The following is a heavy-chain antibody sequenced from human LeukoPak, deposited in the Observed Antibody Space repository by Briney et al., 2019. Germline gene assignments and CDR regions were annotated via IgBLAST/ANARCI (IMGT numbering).Heavy chain of an antibody. CDR2: IYYSGST. V-gene: IGHV4-59*01. Sequence: SETLSLTCTVSGGSISSYYWSWIRQPPGKGLEWVGYIYYSGSTNYNPSLKSRVTISVDTSKNQFSLKLSSVTAADAAVYYCARGGCTNGVCYDNWFDPWGQGTLVTVSS. J-gene: IGHJ5*02. D-gene: IGHD2-8*01. CDR3: ARGGCTNGVCYDNWFDP. CDR1: GGSISSYY.